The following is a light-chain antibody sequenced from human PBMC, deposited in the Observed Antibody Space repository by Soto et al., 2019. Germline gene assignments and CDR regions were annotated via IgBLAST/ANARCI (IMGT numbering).Light chain of an antibody. CDR3: CSYAGSSTLV. V-gene: IGLV2-23*01. Sequence: QSALTQPASVSGSPGQSITISCTGTSSDVGSYNLVSWYQQHPGKAPKLMIYEGSKRPSGVSNRFSGSKSGNTASLTISGLQAEDEADYYCCSYAGSSTLVFGRGTQLTV. CDR1: SSDVGSYNL. CDR2: EGS. J-gene: IGLJ3*02.